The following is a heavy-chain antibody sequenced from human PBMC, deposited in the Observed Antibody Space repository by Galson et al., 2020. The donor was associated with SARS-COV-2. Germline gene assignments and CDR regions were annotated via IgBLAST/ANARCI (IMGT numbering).Heavy chain of an antibody. CDR2: LGRTGATT. V-gene: IGHV3-64D*06. Sequence: GGSLRLSCSTSGFIFYNHVMHWVRQAPGKGLAYVSFLGRTGATTYYADSVKGRFTVSRDNSKNTLYLQMRSLRTEDTAVYYCVRDLSGGYAFDVWGQGTMVTVSS. J-gene: IGHJ3*01. CDR3: VRDLSGGYAFDV. D-gene: IGHD1-26*01. CDR1: GFIFYNHV.